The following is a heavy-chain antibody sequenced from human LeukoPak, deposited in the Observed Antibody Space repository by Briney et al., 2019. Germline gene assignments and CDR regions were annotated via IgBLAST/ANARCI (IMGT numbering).Heavy chain of an antibody. V-gene: IGHV3-48*03. D-gene: IGHD3-10*02. CDR3: AELGITMIGGV. CDR1: GFILSSYE. Sequence: GGSLRLSCAAPGFILSSYEMNWVRQAPGKGLEWVSYISSSGSTIYYADSVKGRFTISRDNAKNSLYLQMNSLRAEDTAVYYCAELGITMIGGVWGKGTTVTISS. J-gene: IGHJ6*04. CDR2: ISSSGSTI.